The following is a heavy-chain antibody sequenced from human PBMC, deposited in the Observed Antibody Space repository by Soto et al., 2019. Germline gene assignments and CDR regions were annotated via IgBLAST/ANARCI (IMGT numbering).Heavy chain of an antibody. V-gene: IGHV3-21*01. J-gene: IGHJ4*02. CDR3: ARPALGRDLDTAMVTNY. Sequence: EVQLVESGGGLVKPGGSLRLSCAASGFTFSSYSMNWVRQAPGKGLEWVSSISSSSSYIYYADSVKGRFTNSRDNAKKPLYLQMNSLRAKHTAVYDCARPALGRDLDTAMVTNYWGQRTLVTFSS. CDR1: GFTFSSYS. D-gene: IGHD5-18*01. CDR2: ISSSSSYI.